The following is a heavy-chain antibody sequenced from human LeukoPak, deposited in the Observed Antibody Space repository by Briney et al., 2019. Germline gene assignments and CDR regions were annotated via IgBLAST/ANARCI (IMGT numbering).Heavy chain of an antibody. D-gene: IGHD3-9*01. Sequence: GGSLRLSCAASGFTFSSYAMSWVRQAPGKGLEWVSAISSSGDSTYYADSVKGRFTISRDNPKNMLYLQMSSLRAEDTAVYYCAKVDDILTGHFDYWGQGTLVTVSS. V-gene: IGHV3-23*01. CDR2: ISSSGDST. CDR3: AKVDDILTGHFDY. CDR1: GFTFSSYA. J-gene: IGHJ4*02.